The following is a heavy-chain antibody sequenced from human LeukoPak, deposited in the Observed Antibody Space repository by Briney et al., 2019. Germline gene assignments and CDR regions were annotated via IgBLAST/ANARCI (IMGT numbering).Heavy chain of an antibody. CDR1: GGSFSGYY. Sequence: SETLSLTCAVYGGSFSGYYWSWIRQPPGKGVEWIGEINHSGSTNYNPSLKSRVTISVDTSKNQFSLKLSSVTAADTAVYYCARRSPLYGSGSYYLGYWGQGTLVTVSS. D-gene: IGHD3-10*01. CDR3: ARRSPLYGSGSYYLGY. V-gene: IGHV4-34*01. CDR2: INHSGST. J-gene: IGHJ4*02.